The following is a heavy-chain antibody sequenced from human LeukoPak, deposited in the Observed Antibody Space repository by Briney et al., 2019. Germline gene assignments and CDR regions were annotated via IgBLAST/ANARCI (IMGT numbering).Heavy chain of an antibody. CDR3: ARDSRATVVIKRHNWFDP. J-gene: IGHJ5*02. CDR1: GFTFSSYS. D-gene: IGHD4-17*01. Sequence: RAGGSLRLSCAASGFTFSSYSMNWVRQAPGKGLEWVSSISSSSSYIYYADSVKGRFTISRDNAKNSLYLQMNSLRAEDTAVYYCARDSRATVVIKRHNWFDPWGQGTLVTVSS. V-gene: IGHV3-21*01. CDR2: ISSSSSYI.